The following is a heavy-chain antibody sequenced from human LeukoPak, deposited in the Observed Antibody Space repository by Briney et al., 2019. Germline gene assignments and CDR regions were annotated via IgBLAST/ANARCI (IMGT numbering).Heavy chain of an antibody. CDR3: ARVVGTNHFDC. Sequence: SETLSLTCTVSGGSISSYYWSWIRQPPGKGLEWIGYIYYSGSTNYNPSLKSRVTISVDTSKNQFSLKLSSVTAADTAVYYCARVVGTNHFDCWGQGTLVTVSS. J-gene: IGHJ4*02. CDR1: GGSISSYY. V-gene: IGHV4-59*01. CDR2: IYYSGST. D-gene: IGHD6-19*01.